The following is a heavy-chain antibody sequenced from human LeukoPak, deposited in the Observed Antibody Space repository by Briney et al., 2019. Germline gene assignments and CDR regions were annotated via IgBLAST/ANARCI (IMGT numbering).Heavy chain of an antibody. CDR1: GFTVSSKY. D-gene: IGHD2-8*01. V-gene: IGHV3-66*04. CDR3: ARLMASLDN. J-gene: IGHJ4*02. CDR2: IYADGNT. Sequence: GGSLRLSCAASGFTVSSKYVTWVRQAPGKGLEWVSVIYADGNTYYADSVKGRFIISRDNSKNTVHLQMSSLRAEDTAVYYCARLMASLDNWGQGALVIVSS.